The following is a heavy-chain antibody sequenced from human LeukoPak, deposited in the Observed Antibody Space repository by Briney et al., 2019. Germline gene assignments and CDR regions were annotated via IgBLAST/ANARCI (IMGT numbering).Heavy chain of an antibody. J-gene: IGHJ6*03. V-gene: IGHV3-30-3*01. CDR1: GFTFSSYA. CDR2: ISYDGSNK. Sequence: GGSLRLSCAASGFTFSSYAMHWVRQAPGKGLEWVAVISYDGSNKYYADSVKGRFTISRDNAKNSLYLQMNSLRAEDTAVYYCARDPYYYYYMDVWGKGTTVTVSS. CDR3: ARDPYYYYYMDV.